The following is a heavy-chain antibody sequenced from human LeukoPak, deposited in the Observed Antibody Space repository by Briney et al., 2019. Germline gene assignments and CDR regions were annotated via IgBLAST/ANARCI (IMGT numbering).Heavy chain of an antibody. CDR3: ARGDVLQWFGELLEDNWFDP. V-gene: IGHV3-23*01. D-gene: IGHD3-10*01. CDR1: GITFSSYG. Sequence: PGGSLRLSCAASGITFSSYGMSWVRQVPGKGLEWVSSISHTGGSPYYADSVRGRFTVSRDNSKNTLYLQMNSLTVEDTAMYYCARGDVLQWFGELLEDNWFDPWGQGTLATVSS. CDR2: ISHTGGSP. J-gene: IGHJ5*02.